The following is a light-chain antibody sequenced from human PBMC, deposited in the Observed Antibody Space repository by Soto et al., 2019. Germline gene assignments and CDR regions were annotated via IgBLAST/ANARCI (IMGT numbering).Light chain of an antibody. V-gene: IGLV1-51*01. CDR1: SSNVGNNF. CDR3: GTWDTKRRAVV. Sequence: QSVLTQPPSVSAAPGQKVTISCSGSSSNVGNNFVSWYQQVPGTAPKLLIFDNSQRPSGIPDRFFGSKSGTSATLAITGPQTGDEAVYYCGTWDTKRRAVVFGGGTKLTVL. CDR2: DNS. J-gene: IGLJ2*01.